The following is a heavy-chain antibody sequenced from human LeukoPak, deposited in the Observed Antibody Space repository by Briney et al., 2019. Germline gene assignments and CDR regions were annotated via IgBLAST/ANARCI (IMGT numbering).Heavy chain of an antibody. J-gene: IGHJ4*02. CDR2: IHNSGRT. Sequence: SETLSLTCSVSGGSVSSYYWSWIRQSPGKGLEWIGYIHNSGRTNYNPSLKGRVTGFVDTSKNQVSLRLSSVTVADTAVYYCARHGTISSESYFDYWGQGALVTVSS. CDR1: GGSVSSYY. V-gene: IGHV4-59*08. D-gene: IGHD1-14*01. CDR3: ARHGTISSESYFDY.